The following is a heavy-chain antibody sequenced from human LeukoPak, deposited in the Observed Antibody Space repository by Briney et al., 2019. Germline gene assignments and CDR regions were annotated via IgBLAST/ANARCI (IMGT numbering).Heavy chain of an antibody. D-gene: IGHD1-26*01. J-gene: IGHJ4*02. V-gene: IGHV3-33*06. CDR3: AKRVGGTPDY. CDR2: IWYDGSNK. Sequence: GGSLRLSCAASGLTFSSFGMHWVRQAPGKGLEWVAAIWYDGSNKYYGDSMKGRFTISRDNSKNTLYLQMNSLRAGDTALYYCAKRVGGTPDYWGLGTLVTVSS. CDR1: GLTFSSFG.